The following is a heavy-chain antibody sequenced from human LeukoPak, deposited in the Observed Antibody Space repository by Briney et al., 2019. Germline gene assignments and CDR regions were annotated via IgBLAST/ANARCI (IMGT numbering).Heavy chain of an antibody. D-gene: IGHD2-15*01. CDR3: ARVRSTLLYYFDY. J-gene: IGHJ4*02. Sequence: SETLSLTCTVSRYSISSGYYWGWIRPPPGKGLEWIGSIYHTGGTYYNPSLKSRVTISVDTSKNQFSLKLSSVTAADTAVSYCARVRSTLLYYFDYWGQGTLVTVSS. CDR1: RYSISSGYY. V-gene: IGHV4-38-2*02. CDR2: IYHTGGT.